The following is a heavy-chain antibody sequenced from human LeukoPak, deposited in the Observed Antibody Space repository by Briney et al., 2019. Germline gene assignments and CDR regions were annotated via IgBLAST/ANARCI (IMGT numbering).Heavy chain of an antibody. V-gene: IGHV4-59*01. CDR2: IYYSGST. CDR1: CGSISSYY. CDR3: ARGSSGYYYGVDY. Sequence: PSETLSLTCTVSCGSISSYYWSWIRQPPGKGLEGIGYIYYSGSTNYNPSLKSRVTISVDTSKNQFSLKLSSVTAADTAVYYCARGSSGYYYGVDYWGQGTLVTVSS. J-gene: IGHJ4*02. D-gene: IGHD3-22*01.